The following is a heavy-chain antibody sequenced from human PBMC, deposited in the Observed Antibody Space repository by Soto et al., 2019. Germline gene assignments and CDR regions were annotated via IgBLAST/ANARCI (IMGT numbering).Heavy chain of an antibody. CDR3: AKGVPGIAVAGTGYFQH. Sequence: EVQLLESGGGLVQPGGSLRLSCAASGFTFSSYAMSWVRQAPGKGLEWVSGISGSGDSTYYADSVKGRFTISRDNSKKTLYLQMNSLRAEDTAGYYCAKGVPGIAVAGTGYFQHWGQGTLVTVSS. J-gene: IGHJ1*01. V-gene: IGHV3-23*01. CDR2: ISGSGDST. CDR1: GFTFSSYA. D-gene: IGHD6-19*01.